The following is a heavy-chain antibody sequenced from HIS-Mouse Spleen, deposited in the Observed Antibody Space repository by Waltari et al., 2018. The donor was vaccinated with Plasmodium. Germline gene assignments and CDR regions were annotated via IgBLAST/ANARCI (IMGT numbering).Heavy chain of an antibody. CDR2: IYWDDDK. Sequence: QITLKESGPTPVKPTQTLTLTCTFSGFSLSTSGVGVGWIRQPPGKALEWLALIYWDDDKRYSQSRKSRLTITKDTTKNQVVLTMTNMEAVDTATYYWGHSCSSFDYWGQGTLVTVSS. J-gene: IGHJ4*02. V-gene: IGHV2-5*02. D-gene: IGHD6-13*01. CDR3: GHSCSSFDY. CDR1: GFSLSTSGVG.